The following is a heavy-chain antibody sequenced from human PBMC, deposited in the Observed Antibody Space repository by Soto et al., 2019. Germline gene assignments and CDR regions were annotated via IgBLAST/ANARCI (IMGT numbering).Heavy chain of an antibody. Sequence: ASVNVSFKSSGYIFTNYSIHWMRQAPGQRLEWMGWINAGNGNTKYSQKFQGRVTITRDTSANTAYMELSSLRSEDTAVYYCARVAMAAFYYWGQGTLVTVSS. D-gene: IGHD6-19*01. V-gene: IGHV1-3*01. CDR2: INAGNGNT. CDR1: GYIFTNYS. J-gene: IGHJ4*02. CDR3: ARVAMAAFYY.